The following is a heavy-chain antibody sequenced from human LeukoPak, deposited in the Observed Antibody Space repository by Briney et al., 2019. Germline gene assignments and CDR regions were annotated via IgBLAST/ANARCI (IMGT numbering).Heavy chain of an antibody. J-gene: IGHJ4*02. CDR3: ARDRQLRSIFDC. V-gene: IGHV4-61*02. CDR2: MYTSGST. D-gene: IGHD5-18*01. CDR1: GGSISSGSYY. Sequence: PSQTLSLTCTVSGGSISSGSYYWSWIRQPAGKGLEWIGRMYTSGSTNYNPSLKSRVTISVDTSKNQSSLELSSVTAADTAVYYCARDRQLRSIFDCWGQGTLVTVSS.